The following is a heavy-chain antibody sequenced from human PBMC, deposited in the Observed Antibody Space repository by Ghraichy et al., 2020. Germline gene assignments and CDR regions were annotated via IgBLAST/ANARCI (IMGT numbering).Heavy chain of an antibody. CDR2: ISSNGGST. CDR1: GFTFSSYA. D-gene: IGHD6-13*01. Sequence: GGSLRLSCSASGFTFSSYAMHWVRQAPGKGLEYVSAISSNGGSTYYADSVKGRFTISRDNSKNTLYLQMSSLRAEDTAVYYCVKDDVSSSWYEGWFDPWGQGTLVTVSS. J-gene: IGHJ5*02. CDR3: VKDDVSSSWYEGWFDP. V-gene: IGHV3-64D*06.